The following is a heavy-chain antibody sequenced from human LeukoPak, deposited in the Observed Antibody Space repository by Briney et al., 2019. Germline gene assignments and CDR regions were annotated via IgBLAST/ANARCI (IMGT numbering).Heavy chain of an antibody. CDR2: ISWNSGSI. J-gene: IGHJ4*02. Sequence: SGGSLRLSCAASGFTFDDYAMHWVRQAPGKGLEWVSGISWNSGSIGYADSVKGRFTISRDNAKNSLYLQMNSLRAEDTAVYYCARGRWSFDYWGQGTLVTVSS. V-gene: IGHV3-9*01. CDR3: ARGRWSFDY. D-gene: IGHD4-23*01. CDR1: GFTFDDYA.